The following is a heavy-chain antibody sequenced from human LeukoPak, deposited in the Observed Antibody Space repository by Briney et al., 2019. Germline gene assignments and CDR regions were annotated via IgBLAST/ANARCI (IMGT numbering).Heavy chain of an antibody. CDR1: GFTFSDYY. D-gene: IGHD5-24*01. V-gene: IGHV3-11*04. CDR3: ARGFYTYDQ. CDR2: ISSSDNTI. J-gene: IGHJ5*02. Sequence: GGSLRLSXAASGFTFSDYYMSWIRQAPGKGLEWVSSISSSDNTIYYTDSVKGRFAISRDNAKNSLYLQMKSLRAEDTAVYYCARGFYTYDQWGQGTLVIVSS.